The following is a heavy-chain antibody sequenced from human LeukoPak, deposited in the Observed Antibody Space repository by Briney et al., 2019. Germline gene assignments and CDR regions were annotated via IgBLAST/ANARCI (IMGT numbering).Heavy chain of an antibody. Sequence: GGPLRLSCAASGFTFSGSAMHWVRQASGKGLEWVGRIRSKANSYATAYAASVKGWFTISRDDSKNTAYLQMNSLKTEDTAVYYCTTLAAAGPGFDYWGQGTLVTVSS. CDR2: IRSKANSYAT. V-gene: IGHV3-73*01. CDR1: GFTFSGSA. J-gene: IGHJ4*02. D-gene: IGHD6-13*01. CDR3: TTLAAAGPGFDY.